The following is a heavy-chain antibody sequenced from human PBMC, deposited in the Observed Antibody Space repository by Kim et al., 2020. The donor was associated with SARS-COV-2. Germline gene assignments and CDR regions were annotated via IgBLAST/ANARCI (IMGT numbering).Heavy chain of an antibody. V-gene: IGHV3-53*04. CDR1: GFIVSSNY. CDR2: IYSGGST. CDR3: SWDATSNGMDG. Sequence: GGSLRLSCAASGFIVSSNYMSWVRQAPGKGLEWVSVIYSGGSTFYAASVKGRLSISRQNSNNNPHHLMNSMIAEDTAVYYCSWDATSNGMDGWGHGDTVT. J-gene: IGHJ6*01.